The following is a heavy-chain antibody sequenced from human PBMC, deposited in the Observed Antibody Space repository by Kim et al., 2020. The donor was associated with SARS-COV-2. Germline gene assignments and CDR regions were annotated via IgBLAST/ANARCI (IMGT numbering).Heavy chain of an antibody. Sequence: SETLSLTCTVSGGSISSYYWSWIRQPPGKGLEWIGYIYYSGSTNYNPSLKSRVTISVDTSKNQFSLKLSSVTAADTAVYYCARMYYDFWSGHYYYYYMDVWGKGTTVTVSS. V-gene: IGHV4-59*08. CDR3: ARMYYDFWSGHYYYYYMDV. J-gene: IGHJ6*03. D-gene: IGHD3-3*01. CDR2: IYYSGST. CDR1: GGSISSYY.